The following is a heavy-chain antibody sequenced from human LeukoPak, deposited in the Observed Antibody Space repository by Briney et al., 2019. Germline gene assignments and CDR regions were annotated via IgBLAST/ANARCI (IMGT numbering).Heavy chain of an antibody. CDR2: INPNSGGT. Sequence: ASVKVSCKPSGYTFTYYYIHWVRQAPRQGLEWMGWINPNSGGTNYAQKFQGRVTMTRDTSISTAYMGLSRLRSDDTAVYYCAREGGYCSSTSCYVYWGQGTLVTVSS. CDR3: AREGGYCSSTSCYVY. V-gene: IGHV1-2*02. D-gene: IGHD2-2*01. J-gene: IGHJ4*02. CDR1: GYTFTYYY.